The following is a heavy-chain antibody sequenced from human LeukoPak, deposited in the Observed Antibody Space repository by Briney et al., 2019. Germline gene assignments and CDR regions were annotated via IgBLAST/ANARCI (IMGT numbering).Heavy chain of an antibody. J-gene: IGHJ4*02. CDR3: ARGLHSCWDGYNCRDWGFDY. Sequence: SVKVSCKASGGTFSSYAISWVRQAPGQGLEWMGGIIPIFGTANYAQKFQGRVTITADKSTSTAYMERRSLRSEYTAVYYCARGLHSCWDGYNCRDWGFDYWGQGTLVTVSS. CDR1: GGTFSSYA. V-gene: IGHV1-69*06. D-gene: IGHD5-24*01. CDR2: IIPIFGTA.